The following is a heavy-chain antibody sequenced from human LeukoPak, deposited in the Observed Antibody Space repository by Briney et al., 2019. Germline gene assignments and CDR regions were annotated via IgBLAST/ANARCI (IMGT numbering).Heavy chain of an antibody. Sequence: SETLSLTCAVYGGSFSGYYWSWIRQPPGKGLEWIGEINHSGSTNYNPSLKSRVTISVDTSKNQFSLKLSSVTAADTAVYYCARGGVVPAATKYNWFDHWGQGTLVTVSS. CDR3: ARGGVVPAATKYNWFDH. V-gene: IGHV4-34*01. J-gene: IGHJ5*02. D-gene: IGHD2-2*01. CDR2: INHSGST. CDR1: GGSFSGYY.